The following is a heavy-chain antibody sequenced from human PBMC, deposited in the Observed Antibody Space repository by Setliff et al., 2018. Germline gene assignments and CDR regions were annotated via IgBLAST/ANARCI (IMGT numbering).Heavy chain of an antibody. Sequence: GGSLRLSCAASGFTFSSYAMSWVRQAPGKGLEWVSAISGSGGSTYYADSVKGRFTISRDNSKNTLYLQMNSLRAEDTAVYYCAKLVPLAAAEPYYMDVWGKGTTVTVSS. V-gene: IGHV3-23*01. CDR3: AKLVPLAAAEPYYMDV. CDR1: GFTFSSYA. D-gene: IGHD6-13*01. J-gene: IGHJ6*03. CDR2: ISGSGGST.